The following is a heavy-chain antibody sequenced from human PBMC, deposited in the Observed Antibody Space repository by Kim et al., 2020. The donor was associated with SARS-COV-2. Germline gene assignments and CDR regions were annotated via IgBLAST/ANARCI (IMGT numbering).Heavy chain of an antibody. D-gene: IGHD1-26*01. J-gene: IGHJ2*01. CDR2: ISGSGGST. V-gene: IGHV3-23*01. Sequence: GGSLRLSCAASGFTFSSYAMSWVRQAPGKGLEWVSAISGSGGSTYYADSVKGRFTISRDNSKNTLYLQMNSLRAEDTAVYYCAKAPRGSYYGWYFDLWGRGTLVTVSS. CDR1: GFTFSSYA. CDR3: AKAPRGSYYGWYFDL.